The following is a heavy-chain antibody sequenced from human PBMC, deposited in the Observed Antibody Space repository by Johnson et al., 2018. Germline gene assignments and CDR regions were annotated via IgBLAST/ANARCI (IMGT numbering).Heavy chain of an antibody. J-gene: IGHJ3*02. D-gene: IGHD1-26*01. CDR1: GFTFDDYG. Sequence: VQLVESGGGVVRPGGSLRLSCAASGFTFDDYGMTWVRQAPGKGLEWVCGINWNGGSTSYADSVKGRFTISRDNAKNSLYLQMNSLRDEETAVYYCARDRWELLGDRAFYIWGQGTMVTVSS. CDR2: INWNGGST. V-gene: IGHV3-20*04. CDR3: ARDRWELLGDRAFYI.